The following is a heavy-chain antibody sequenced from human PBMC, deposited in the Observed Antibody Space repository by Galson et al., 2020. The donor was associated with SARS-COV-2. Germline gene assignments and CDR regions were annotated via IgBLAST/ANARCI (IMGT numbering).Heavy chain of an antibody. J-gene: IGHJ4*02. CDR2: LDTSSTYI. V-gene: IGHV3-21*01. CDR1: GFAFSSYT. Sequence: VDAGGSLRLSCAASGFAFSSYTMNWVRQAPGKGLEWVASLDTSSTYIYHADSLKGRFTISRDNAENSLYLQMNSLRAEDTAVYYCARSPPASTSGTSIYFDYWGQGTQVTVSS. CDR3: ARSPPASTSGTSIYFDY. D-gene: IGHD3-10*01.